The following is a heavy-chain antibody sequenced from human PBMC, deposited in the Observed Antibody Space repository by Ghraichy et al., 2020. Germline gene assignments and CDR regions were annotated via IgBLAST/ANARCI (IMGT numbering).Heavy chain of an antibody. CDR1: GFTISTYR. Sequence: GSLRLSCAASGFTISTYRMNWVRQAPGKGLEWVSSISRDSSSYIYYRDSVKGRFTISRDNAKNSLYLQMNSLRAEDTAVYYCARDVVGDVFDVWGQGTMVTVSS. D-gene: IGHD3-10*01. V-gene: IGHV3-21*01. J-gene: IGHJ3*01. CDR3: ARDVVGDVFDV. CDR2: ISRDSSSYI.